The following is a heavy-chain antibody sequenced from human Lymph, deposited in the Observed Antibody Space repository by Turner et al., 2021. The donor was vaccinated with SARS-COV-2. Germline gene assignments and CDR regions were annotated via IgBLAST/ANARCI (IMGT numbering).Heavy chain of an antibody. CDR3: ARAPFIIVQMMYASGYFDN. D-gene: IGHD2-8*01. J-gene: IGHJ4*02. CDR1: GGSISSSSYY. CDR2: IDYSGST. Sequence: QLQLQESGPGLVKPSETLSLTCTVSGGSISSSSYYWGWIRQPPGKGLEWIGSIDYSGSTYYNPSLKSRVTISVDTSKNQFSLKLSSVTAADTAVYYCARAPFIIVQMMYASGYFDNWGQGTLVTVSS. V-gene: IGHV4-39*01.